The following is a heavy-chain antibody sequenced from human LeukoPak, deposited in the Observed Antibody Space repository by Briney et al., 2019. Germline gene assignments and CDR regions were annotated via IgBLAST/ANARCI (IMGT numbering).Heavy chain of an antibody. J-gene: IGHJ4*02. CDR3: AREGGYYGSGSHN. Sequence: AAVKVSCKACGYTFTRYAMHGVRQAPGQRGEGMGWINACNGNTKYSQKFQGRVNITRDTSASTAYMEPSSLRSEDTAVYYCAREGGYYGSGSHNWGQGTLVTVSS. V-gene: IGHV1-3*01. CDR2: INACNGNT. D-gene: IGHD3-10*01. CDR1: GYTFTRYA.